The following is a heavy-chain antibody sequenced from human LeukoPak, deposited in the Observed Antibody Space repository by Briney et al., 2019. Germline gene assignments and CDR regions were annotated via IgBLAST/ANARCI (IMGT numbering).Heavy chain of an antibody. V-gene: IGHV5-51*01. CDR3: ASGIYYGSGSSYYFDY. J-gene: IGHJ4*02. CDR1: RYSFTSYW. D-gene: IGHD3-10*01. Sequence: GESLKISCKGSRYSFTSYWIGWVRQMPGKGLEWMGIIYPGDSDTRYSPSFQGQVTISADKSISTAYLQWSSLKASDTAMYYCASGIYYGSGSSYYFDYWGQGTLVTVSS. CDR2: IYPGDSDT.